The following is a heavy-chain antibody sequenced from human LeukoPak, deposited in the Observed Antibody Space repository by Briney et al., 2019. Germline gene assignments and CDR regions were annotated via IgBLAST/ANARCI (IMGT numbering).Heavy chain of an antibody. J-gene: IGHJ4*02. V-gene: IGHV3-15*01. D-gene: IGHD2-2*01. CDR3: TTGVWGYCSSTSCYLVDY. Sequence: PGGSLRLSCAASGFTFSNAWMSWLRQAPGKGLEWVGRIKSKTDGGTTDYAAPVKGRFTISRDDSKNTLYLQMNSLKTEDTAVYYCTTGVWGYCSSTSCYLVDYWGQGTLVTVSS. CDR2: IKSKTDGGTT. CDR1: GFTFSNAW.